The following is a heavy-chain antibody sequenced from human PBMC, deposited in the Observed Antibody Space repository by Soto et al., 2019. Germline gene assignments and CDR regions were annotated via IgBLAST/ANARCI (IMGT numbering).Heavy chain of an antibody. V-gene: IGHV1-58*01. CDR1: GFTFTSSA. CDR2: IVVGSGNT. CDR3: AAGRAPYYYSYGMDV. Sequence: SVKVSCKASGFTFTSSAVQWVRQARGQRLEWIGWIVVGSGNTNYAQKFQERVTITRDMSTSTAYMELSSLRSEDTAVYYCAAGRAPYYYSYGMDVSGQGTTVTVSS. J-gene: IGHJ6*02.